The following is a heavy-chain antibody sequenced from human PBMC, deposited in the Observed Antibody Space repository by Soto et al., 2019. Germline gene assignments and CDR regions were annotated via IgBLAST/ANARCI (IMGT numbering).Heavy chain of an antibody. V-gene: IGHV4-59*01. CDR3: ARRRPNYYDSSGYYPKGAFDI. CDR1: GGSISSYY. J-gene: IGHJ3*02. CDR2: IYYSGST. D-gene: IGHD3-22*01. Sequence: SETLSLTCTVSGGSISSYYWSWMRHPPGKGLEWIGYIYYSGSTNYNPSLKSRVTISVDTSKNQFSLKLSSVTAADTAVYYCARRRPNYYDSSGYYPKGAFDIWGQGTMVTVS.